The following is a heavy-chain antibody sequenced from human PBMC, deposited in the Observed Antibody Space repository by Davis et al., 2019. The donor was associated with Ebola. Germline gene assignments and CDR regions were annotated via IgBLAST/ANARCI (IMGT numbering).Heavy chain of an antibody. J-gene: IGHJ3*02. CDR3: ARGSVGTAFRAFDI. CDR2: IRNKGNSYTT. Sequence: PGGSLRLSCAASGFTFSDHYMDWVRQAPGQGLEWVARIRNKGNSYTTEYAASVKGRFTISRDDSENSHYLQMNNLKTEDSAVYYCARGSVGTAFRAFDIWGQGTMVTVSS. D-gene: IGHD5-18*01. V-gene: IGHV3-72*01. CDR1: GFTFSDHY.